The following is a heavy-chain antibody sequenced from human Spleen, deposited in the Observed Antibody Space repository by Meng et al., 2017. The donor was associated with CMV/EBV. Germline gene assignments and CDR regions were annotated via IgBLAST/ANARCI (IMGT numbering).Heavy chain of an antibody. Sequence: SCDISGDSVSSNSAAWNWIRQSPSRGLEWLGRTYYKSKWYSNYAVSMKSRITINPDTSKNQFSLQLNSVTPEDTAVYYCARSIADFWSGYSPYYYGMDVWGQGTTVTVSS. CDR1: GDSVSSNSAA. J-gene: IGHJ6*02. CDR3: ARSIADFWSGYSPYYYGMDV. CDR2: TYYKSKWYS. V-gene: IGHV6-1*01. D-gene: IGHD3-3*01.